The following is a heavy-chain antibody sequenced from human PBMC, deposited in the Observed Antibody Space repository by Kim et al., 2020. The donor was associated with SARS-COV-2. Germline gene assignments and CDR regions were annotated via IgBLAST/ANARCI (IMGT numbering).Heavy chain of an antibody. Sequence: GGSLRLSCGASGFTVNNFAMSWVRQAPGKGLEWVSTDPGGGGRTFYADSVKGRFTISRDNSKNTVFLQMNSVRAEDTAVYYCAKAQLLSSGWYVLEDWGQGTLVTVSS. D-gene: IGHD6-19*01. CDR3: AKAQLLSSGWYVLED. CDR1: GFTVNNFA. CDR2: DPGGGGRT. V-gene: IGHV3-23*01. J-gene: IGHJ4*02.